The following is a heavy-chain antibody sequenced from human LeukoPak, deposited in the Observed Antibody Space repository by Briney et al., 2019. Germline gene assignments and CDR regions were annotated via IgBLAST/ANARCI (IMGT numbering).Heavy chain of an antibody. J-gene: IGHJ3*02. CDR3: ARGPVTARSNAFDI. D-gene: IGHD6-6*01. CDR2: IFNSENT. Sequence: SETLSLTCSVSGGSISGYYWSWIRQPAGKELEWIGRIFNSENTNYNPSLKSRITMSVDTSKNQFSLKLSSVTAADTAVYYCARGPVTARSNAFDIWGRGPMVTVSS. V-gene: IGHV4-4*07. CDR1: GGSISGYY.